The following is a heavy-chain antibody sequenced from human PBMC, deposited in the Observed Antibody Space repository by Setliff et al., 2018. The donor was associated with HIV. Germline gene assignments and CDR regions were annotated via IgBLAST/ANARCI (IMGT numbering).Heavy chain of an antibody. Sequence: ASVKVSCKASGYTFTSYYMHWVRQAPGQGLEWMGIINPSGGSTSYAQKFQGRVTMTRDTSTSTIYMELNSLTSEDTAVYYCARSGRETDLYGLYGVHYFDYWGQGTLVT. CDR3: ARSGRETDLYGLYGVHYFDY. J-gene: IGHJ4*02. D-gene: IGHD4-17*01. CDR2: INPSGGST. V-gene: IGHV1-46*01. CDR1: GYTFTSYY.